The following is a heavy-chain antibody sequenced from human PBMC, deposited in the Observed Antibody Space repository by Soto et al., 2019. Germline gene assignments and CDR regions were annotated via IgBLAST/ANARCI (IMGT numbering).Heavy chain of an antibody. J-gene: IGHJ4*02. CDR1: GYSFMKYG. V-gene: IGHV1-18*01. Sequence: GXSVKVSCKGFGYSFMKYGINWVRQAPGQGLEWVGWISPYSGYTHSAQKFHGRLTLTTDTAASTAYMELRTLRSADTALYYCAREASVLIPAAQPSRFDSWGQGTLVTVSS. CDR3: AREASVLIPAAQPSRFDS. D-gene: IGHD2-8*01. CDR2: ISPYSGYT.